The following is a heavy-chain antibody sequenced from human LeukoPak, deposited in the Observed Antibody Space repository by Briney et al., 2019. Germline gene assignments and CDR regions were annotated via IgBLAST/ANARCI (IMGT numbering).Heavy chain of an antibody. Sequence: ASVKVSCKASGYTFNNYGISWVRQAPGQGLGWMGWINGDNGNTNYAQKVQGRVTMTKDTSTSTAYMELRSLRSDDTAVYYCAREARYDVLTNYQPYYFDFWGQGTLVSVSS. CDR3: AREARYDVLTNYQPYYFDF. V-gene: IGHV1-18*01. D-gene: IGHD3-9*01. CDR2: INGDNGNT. CDR1: GYTFNNYG. J-gene: IGHJ4*02.